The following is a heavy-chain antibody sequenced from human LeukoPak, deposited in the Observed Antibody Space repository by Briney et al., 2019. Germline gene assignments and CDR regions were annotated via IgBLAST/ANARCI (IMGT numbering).Heavy chain of an antibody. CDR2: ISGSGGST. J-gene: IGHJ6*03. V-gene: IGHV3-23*01. CDR3: PKSIRAYYYMDV. CDR1: GFTFSSDG. Sequence: GGSLRLSCAASGFTFSSDGMTWVRQAPGKGLEWVSPISGSGGSTNYADSVKGRFTISRDNSKNTLYLQMNSLRAEDTAVYYSPKSIRAYYYMDVWGKGTTVTVSS.